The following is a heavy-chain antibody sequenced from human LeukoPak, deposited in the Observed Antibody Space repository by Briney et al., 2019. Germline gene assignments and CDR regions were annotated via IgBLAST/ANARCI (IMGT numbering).Heavy chain of an antibody. J-gene: IGHJ6*02. V-gene: IGHV4-4*07. D-gene: IGHD4-17*01. CDR2: TYTIGST. Sequence: SSETLSLTCTVSGGSISSYYWGWFGRPAGKGLDWIGLTYTIGSTNYNPSLKSRVTMSVDTSKNQFSLKLSSVTAADTAMYYCARDRKFTVTKFYYYYYGMDVWGQGTTVTVSS. CDR3: ARDRKFTVTKFYYYYYGMDV. CDR1: GGSISSYY.